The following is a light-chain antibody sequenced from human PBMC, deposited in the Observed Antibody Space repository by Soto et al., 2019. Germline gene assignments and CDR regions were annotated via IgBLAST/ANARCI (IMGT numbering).Light chain of an antibody. J-gene: IGKJ5*01. CDR3: QQYNSWPPIT. V-gene: IGKV1-5*03. CDR1: HSISSY. CDR2: KAS. Sequence: DIQMTQSPSTLSASVGDRVTITCRASHSISSYLTWYQQKPGKAPKLLIYKASNLESGVPSRFSGGGSGTEFTLTISSLQSEDFAVYYCQQYNSWPPITFGQGTRLEIK.